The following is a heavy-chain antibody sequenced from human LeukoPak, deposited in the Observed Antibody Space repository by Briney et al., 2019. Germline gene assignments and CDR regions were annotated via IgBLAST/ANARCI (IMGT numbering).Heavy chain of an antibody. Sequence: QPGGSLRLSCSASGFTFSSYAMHWVRQAPGKGLKYVSAISANGDSTYYADSVKGRFTISRGNSKNTLYLQMNSLRAEDAAVYYCAKDPGYKGFGYWGQGTLVTVSS. CDR2: ISANGDST. CDR1: GFTFSSYA. V-gene: IGHV3-64*04. J-gene: IGHJ4*02. CDR3: AKDPGYKGFGY. D-gene: IGHD5-18*01.